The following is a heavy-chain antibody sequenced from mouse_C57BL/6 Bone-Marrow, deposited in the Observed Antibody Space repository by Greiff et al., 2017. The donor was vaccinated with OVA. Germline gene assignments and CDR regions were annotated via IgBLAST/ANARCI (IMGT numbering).Heavy chain of an antibody. CDR3: ARPNSSGYYYAMDY. CDR2: ISSGSSTI. V-gene: IGHV5-17*01. Sequence: EVQLVESGGGLVKPGGSLKLSCAASGFTFSDYGMHWVRQAPEKGLEWVAYISSGSSTIYYADTVKGRFTISRDNAKNTLFLQMTSLRSEDTAMYYCARPNSSGYYYAMDYWGQGPSVTVSS. J-gene: IGHJ4*01. D-gene: IGHD3-2*02. CDR1: GFTFSDYG.